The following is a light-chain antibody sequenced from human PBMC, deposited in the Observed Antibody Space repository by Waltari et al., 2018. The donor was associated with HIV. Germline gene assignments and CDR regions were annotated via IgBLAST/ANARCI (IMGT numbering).Light chain of an antibody. V-gene: IGLV1-44*01. CDR3: AAWDDSLNAVV. Sequence: QSVLTQPPSASGTPGQRVTISCSGSSSNIGSNTVNWYQQLPGTAPKHLIYSNKQRPSGVPDRFSGSKSGTSASLAISGLQSEDEADYYCAAWDDSLNAVVFGGGTKLTVL. CDR1: SSNIGSNT. CDR2: SNK. J-gene: IGLJ2*01.